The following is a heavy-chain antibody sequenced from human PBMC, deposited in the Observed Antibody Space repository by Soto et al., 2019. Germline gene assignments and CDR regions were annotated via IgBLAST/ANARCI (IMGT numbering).Heavy chain of an antibody. V-gene: IGHV3-23*01. J-gene: IGHJ4*02. CDR2: ISGSGGST. CDR3: AKDGLAVAGTYNYFDY. Sequence: GGSLRLSCAASGFTFSSYAMSWVRQAPGKGLEWVSAISGSGGSTYYADSVKGRFTISRDNSKNTLYLQMNSLRAEDTAVYYCAKDGLAVAGTYNYFDYWGQGTLVTVSS. CDR1: GFTFSSYA. D-gene: IGHD6-19*01.